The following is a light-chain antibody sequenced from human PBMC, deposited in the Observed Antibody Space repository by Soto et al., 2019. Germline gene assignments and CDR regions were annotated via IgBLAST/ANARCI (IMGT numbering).Light chain of an antibody. CDR2: RNN. Sequence: QSVLTQPPSASGTPGQRVTISCSGSSSNIGSNYVYWHQQLPGTSPKVLIFRNNQRPSGGPDRCSGSTSATSASLAISGLRSEDEADYYCAAWDYSLSGYVVFGGGTELTVL. V-gene: IGLV1-47*01. CDR1: SSNIGSNY. J-gene: IGLJ2*01. CDR3: AAWDYSLSGYVV.